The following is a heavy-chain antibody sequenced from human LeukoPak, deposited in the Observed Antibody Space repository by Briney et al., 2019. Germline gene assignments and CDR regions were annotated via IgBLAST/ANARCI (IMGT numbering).Heavy chain of an antibody. V-gene: IGHV3-7*01. CDR1: GFTFSSYE. Sequence: GGSLRLSCAASGFTFSSYEMNWVRQAPGKGLEGVANIKEDGSEKNYVDSVKGRFSIARDNGKNSLFLLMNRLKDGDAAVFSFARVGLGVGSGRKASGFHPWGQGNLVTVSS. J-gene: IGHJ5*01. CDR3: ARVGLGVGSGRKASGFHP. CDR2: IKEDGSEK. D-gene: IGHD3-10*01.